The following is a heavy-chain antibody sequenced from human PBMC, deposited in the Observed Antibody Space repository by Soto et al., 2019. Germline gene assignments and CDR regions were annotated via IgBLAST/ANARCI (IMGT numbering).Heavy chain of an antibody. V-gene: IGHV4-31*03. Sequence: SETLSLTCTVSGGSISSGGYYWSWIRQHPGKGLEWIGYIYYSGSTYYNPSLKSRVTISVDTSKNQFSLKLSSVTAADTAVYYCARVFVSQQLTFDYWGQGTLVTVSS. CDR1: GGSISSGGYY. J-gene: IGHJ4*02. D-gene: IGHD6-13*01. CDR2: IYYSGST. CDR3: ARVFVSQQLTFDY.